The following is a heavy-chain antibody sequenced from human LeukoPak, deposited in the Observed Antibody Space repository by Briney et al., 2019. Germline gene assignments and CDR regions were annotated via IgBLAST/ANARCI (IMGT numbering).Heavy chain of an antibody. V-gene: IGHV3-21*01. CDR3: ARGYSSSWYGDAFDI. CDR2: ISSSSSYI. J-gene: IGHJ3*02. CDR1: GFTFSSYS. Sequence: PGGSLRLSCAASGFTFSSYSMNWVRQAPGKGLGWVSSISSSSSYIYYADSVKGRFTISRDNAKNSLYLQMNSLRAEDTAVYYCARGYSSSWYGDAFDIWGQGTMVTVSS. D-gene: IGHD6-13*01.